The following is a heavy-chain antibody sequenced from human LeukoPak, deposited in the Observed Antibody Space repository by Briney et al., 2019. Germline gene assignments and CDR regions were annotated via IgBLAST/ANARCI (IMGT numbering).Heavy chain of an antibody. CDR3: ARGGYDSGGYFFDY. CDR1: GGSISSYY. CDR2: IYYSGST. V-gene: IGHV4-59*01. Sequence: SETLSLTCTVSGGSISSYYWSWIRQPPGKGLEWIGYIYYSGSTNYNPSLKSRVTISVDTSKNQFSLKLSSVTAADTAVYYCARGGYDSGGYFFDYWGQGTLVTVSS. J-gene: IGHJ4*02. D-gene: IGHD3-22*01.